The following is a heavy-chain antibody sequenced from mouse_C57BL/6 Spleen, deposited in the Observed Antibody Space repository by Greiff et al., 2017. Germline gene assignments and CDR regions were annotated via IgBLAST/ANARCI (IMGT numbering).Heavy chain of an antibody. CDR2: INPSNGGT. J-gene: IGHJ1*03. D-gene: IGHD2-3*01. CDR3: ARSDGYYLNWYFDV. CDR1: GYTFTSYW. Sequence: QVQLQQPGTELVKPGASVKLSCKASGYTFTSYWMHWVKQRPGQGLEWIGNINPSNGGTNYNEKFKSKATLTVDKSSSTAYMQLSSLTSEDSAVYYCARSDGYYLNWYFDVWGTGTTVTVSS. V-gene: IGHV1-53*01.